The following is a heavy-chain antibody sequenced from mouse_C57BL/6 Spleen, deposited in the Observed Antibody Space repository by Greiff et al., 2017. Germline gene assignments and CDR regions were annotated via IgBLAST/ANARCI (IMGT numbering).Heavy chain of an antibody. V-gene: IGHV14-1*01. CDR3: TPLGTTVGVNY. D-gene: IGHD1-1*01. Sequence: VQLQQSGAELVRPGASVKLSCTASGFNIKDYYMHWVQQRPEQGLEWIGRIDPEDGDTEYAPKFQGKATMTADTSSNTAYLQLSSLTSEDTAIYYCTPLGTTVGVNYWGQGTTLTVSS. CDR2: IDPEDGDT. CDR1: GFNIKDYY. J-gene: IGHJ2*01.